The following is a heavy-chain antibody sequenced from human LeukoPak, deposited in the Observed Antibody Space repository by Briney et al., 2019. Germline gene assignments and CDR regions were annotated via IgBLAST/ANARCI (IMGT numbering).Heavy chain of an antibody. CDR3: ARTYSGYDGGSEYYYYYMDV. CDR2: INHSGST. CDR1: GGSFSGYY. Sequence: KSSETLSLTCAVYGGSFSGYYWSWIRQPPGKGLEWIGEINHSGSTNYNPSLKSRVTISVDTSKNQFSLKLSSVTAADTAVYYCARTYSGYDGGSEYYYYYMDVWGKGTTVTISS. V-gene: IGHV4-34*01. D-gene: IGHD5-12*01. J-gene: IGHJ6*03.